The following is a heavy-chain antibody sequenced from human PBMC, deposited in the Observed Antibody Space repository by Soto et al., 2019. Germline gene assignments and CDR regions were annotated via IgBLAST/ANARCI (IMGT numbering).Heavy chain of an antibody. D-gene: IGHD2-15*01. CDR2: IYYSGST. CDR1: GGSISSSSYY. J-gene: IGHJ4*02. V-gene: IGHV4-39*01. CDR3: ARHTPAISISDH. Sequence: QLQLQESGPGLVKPSETLSLTCTVSGGSISSSSYYWGCIRQPPGKALEWIGSIYYSGSTYYNPSPKSRVTISVDTSKNQFSLKLSSVTAADTAVYYCARHTPAISISDHWGQGTLVTVSS.